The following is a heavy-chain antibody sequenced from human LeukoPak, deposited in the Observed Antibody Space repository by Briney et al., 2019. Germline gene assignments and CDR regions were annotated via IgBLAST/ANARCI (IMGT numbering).Heavy chain of an antibody. D-gene: IGHD3-22*01. Sequence: GGSLRLSCAASGFTFSGSAMHWVRQASGKGLEWVGRIRSKVNNYATAYAASVKGRFTISRDESKNTAYLQMNSLKTEDTAVYYCTRRSGDDSRGYYDYWGQGTLVTVSS. V-gene: IGHV3-73*01. J-gene: IGHJ4*02. CDR1: GFTFSGSA. CDR2: IRSKVNNYAT. CDR3: TRRSGDDSRGYYDY.